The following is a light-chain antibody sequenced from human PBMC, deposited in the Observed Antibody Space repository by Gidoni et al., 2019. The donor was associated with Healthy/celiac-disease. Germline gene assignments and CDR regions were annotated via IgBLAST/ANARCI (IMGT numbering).Light chain of an antibody. CDR2: GAS. CDR1: QSVSSN. J-gene: IGKJ1*01. CDR3: QQYNNWPLT. V-gene: IGKV3-15*01. Sequence: EIVMTQSPATLSVSPGERATLSCRASQSVSSNLAWYQQKPGQAPRLLIYGASTRATGIPARFSGSGSGTEFTLTISSLQSEDLAVYYCQQYNNWPLTFGQGTKVEIK.